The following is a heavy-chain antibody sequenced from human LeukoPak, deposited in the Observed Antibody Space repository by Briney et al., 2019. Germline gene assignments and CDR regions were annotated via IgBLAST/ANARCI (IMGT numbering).Heavy chain of an antibody. CDR1: GGSISSYY. CDR2: IYYSGST. Sequence: SETLSLTCTVSGGSISSYYWSWIRQPPGKGPEWIGYIYYSGSTNYNPSLKSRVTISADTSKNQFSLKLSSVTAADTAVYYCAREYYDILTGYEDYFDYWGQGTLVTVSS. D-gene: IGHD3-9*01. CDR3: AREYYDILTGYEDYFDY. J-gene: IGHJ4*02. V-gene: IGHV4-59*12.